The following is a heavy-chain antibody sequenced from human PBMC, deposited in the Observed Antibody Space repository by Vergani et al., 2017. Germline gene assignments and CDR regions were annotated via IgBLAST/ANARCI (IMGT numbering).Heavy chain of an antibody. D-gene: IGHD3-16*01. CDR2: IYYSGST. CDR1: GGSISSSSYY. J-gene: IGHJ6*02. V-gene: IGHV4-39*01. CDR3: ASTSAEVLYYGMDV. Sequence: QAQLQESGPRLVKPSQTLSLTCSFSGGSISSSSYYWGWIRQPPGKGLEWIGSIYYSGSTYYNPSLKSRVTISVDTSKNQFSLKLSSVTAADTAVYYCASTSAEVLYYGMDVWGQGTTVTVSS.